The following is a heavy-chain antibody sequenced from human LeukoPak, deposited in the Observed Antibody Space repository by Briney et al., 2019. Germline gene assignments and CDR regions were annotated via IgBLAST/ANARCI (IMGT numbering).Heavy chain of an antibody. Sequence: GGSLRLSCAASGFTFSSYGMHWVCQPPGKGLEWVAVISYDGSNKYYADSVKGRFTISRDNSKNTLYLQMNSLRAEDTAVYYCAKVPPPDYEEPNDYWGQGTLVTVSS. CDR3: AKVPPPDYEEPNDY. J-gene: IGHJ4*02. CDR1: GFTFSSYG. V-gene: IGHV3-30*18. CDR2: ISYDGSNK. D-gene: IGHD4-17*01.